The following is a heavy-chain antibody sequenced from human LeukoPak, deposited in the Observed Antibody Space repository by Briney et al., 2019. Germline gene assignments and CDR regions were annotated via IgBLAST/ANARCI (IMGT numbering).Heavy chain of an antibody. V-gene: IGHV1-69*13. CDR3: ATRDVPFHAFDI. D-gene: IGHD3-16*01. CDR2: IIPIFGTA. J-gene: IGHJ3*02. Sequence: SVTVSCKASGGTFSSYAISWVRQAPGQGLEWMGGIIPIFGTANYAQKFQGRVTITADESTSTAYMELSSLRSEDTAVYYCATRDVPFHAFDIWGQGTMVTVSS. CDR1: GGTFSSYA.